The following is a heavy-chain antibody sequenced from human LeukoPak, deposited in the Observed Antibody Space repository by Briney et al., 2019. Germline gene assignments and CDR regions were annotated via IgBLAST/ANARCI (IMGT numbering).Heavy chain of an antibody. V-gene: IGHV4-39*01. D-gene: IGHD5-18*01. CDR3: ARRRGTAKTWFDP. J-gene: IGHJ5*02. Sequence: TSETLSLTCTVSGGSISSSSYYWGWIRQPPGKGLEWIGSMYHTGSTYYNPSLKSRVTISVDTSKNQFSLKLSSVTAADTAVYYCARRRGTAKTWFDPWGQGTLVTVSS. CDR1: GGSISSSSYY. CDR2: MYHTGST.